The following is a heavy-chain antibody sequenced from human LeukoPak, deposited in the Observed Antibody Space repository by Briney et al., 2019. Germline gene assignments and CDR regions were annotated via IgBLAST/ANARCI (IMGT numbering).Heavy chain of an antibody. D-gene: IGHD1-7*01. CDR2: IYHSGST. J-gene: IGHJ4*02. Sequence: SETLSLTCAVSGGSISSGGYSWSWIRQPPGKGLEWIGYIYHSGSTYYNPSLKSRVTISVDRSKNQFSLKLSSVTAADTAVYYCARGGYNWNYYFDYWGQGTLVTVSS. V-gene: IGHV4-30-2*01. CDR3: ARGGYNWNYYFDY. CDR1: GGSISSGGYS.